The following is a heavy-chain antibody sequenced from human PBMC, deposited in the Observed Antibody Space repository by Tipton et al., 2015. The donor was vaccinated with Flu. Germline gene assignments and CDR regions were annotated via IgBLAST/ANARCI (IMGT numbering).Heavy chain of an antibody. Sequence: QLVQSGGGLIRPGGSLRLSCAVSGFTVSTSYMSWVRKPPGKGLEWVSIVYDDGRTYYADSVEGRFAISRDNSKNILYLQMNSLRADDTAVYFCARDEAGTYPDWGQGTLVTVSS. D-gene: IGHD1-14*01. CDR2: VYDDGRT. J-gene: IGHJ4*02. V-gene: IGHV3-53*01. CDR1: GFTVSTSY. CDR3: ARDEAGTYPD.